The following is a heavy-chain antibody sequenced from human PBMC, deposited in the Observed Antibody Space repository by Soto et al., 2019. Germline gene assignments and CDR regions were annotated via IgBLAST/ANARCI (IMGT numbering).Heavy chain of an antibody. D-gene: IGHD2-21*02. CDR2: INAGNGNT. Sequence: QVQLVQSGAEVKKPGASVKVSCKASGYTFTTYAMHWVRQAPGQRLEWMGWINAGNGNTKYSQKFQGRVTITRDTSARTVYMELSSLRSEDTTVYYCARGPPLAYCGGGCHWYFDLWGRGTLVTVSS. CDR1: GYTFTTYA. V-gene: IGHV1-3*01. CDR3: ARGPPLAYCGGGCHWYFDL. J-gene: IGHJ2*01.